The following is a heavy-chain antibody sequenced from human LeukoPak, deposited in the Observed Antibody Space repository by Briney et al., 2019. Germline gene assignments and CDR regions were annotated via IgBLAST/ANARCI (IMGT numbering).Heavy chain of an antibody. V-gene: IGHV3-7*01. J-gene: IGHJ4*02. CDR2: IRPDGSDE. Sequence: GGSLRLSCVVSGFTFSRYWMSWVRQAPGKGLEWVANIRPDGSDEYYVDSVKGRFTISRDNAKISLYLQMNSLRAEDTAVYYCAREGTDYWGQGTLVTVSS. CDR1: GFTFSRYW. CDR3: AREGTDY. D-gene: IGHD1/OR15-1a*01.